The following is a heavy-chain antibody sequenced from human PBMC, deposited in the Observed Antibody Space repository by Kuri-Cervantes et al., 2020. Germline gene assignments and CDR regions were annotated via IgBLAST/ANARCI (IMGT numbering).Heavy chain of an antibody. V-gene: IGHV1-18*01. Sequence: ASVKVSCKASGYTFTSYGISWVRQAPGQGLEWMGWISAYNGNTNYAQKLQGRVTMTEDTSTDTAYMELSSLRSEDTAVYYCAAVYGVVWGQGTTVTVSS. D-gene: IGHD2-8*01. CDR1: GYTFTSYG. CDR3: AAVYGVV. CDR2: ISAYNGNT. J-gene: IGHJ6*02.